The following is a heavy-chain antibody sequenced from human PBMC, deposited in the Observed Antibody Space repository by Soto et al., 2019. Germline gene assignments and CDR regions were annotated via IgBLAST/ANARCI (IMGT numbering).Heavy chain of an antibody. Sequence: PGGSLRLSCAASGFTFSSYWMSWVRQAPGKGLEWVANIKQDGSEKYYVDSVKGRFTISRDNAKNSLYLQMNSLRAEDTAVYYCARDYYSSDYGDYAEGSSMLAFEIWGQGTMVTVSS. CDR2: IKQDGSEK. CDR3: ARDYYSSDYGDYAEGSSMLAFEI. CDR1: GFTFSSYW. D-gene: IGHD4-17*01. J-gene: IGHJ3*02. V-gene: IGHV3-7*01.